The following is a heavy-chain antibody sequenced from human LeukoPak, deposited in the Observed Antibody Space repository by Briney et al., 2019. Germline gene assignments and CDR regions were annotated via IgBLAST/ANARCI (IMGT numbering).Heavy chain of an antibody. D-gene: IGHD3-22*01. V-gene: IGHV4-61*02. CDR2: IYTSGST. CDR1: GGSISSGSYY. CDR3: ARGPYSYDSSGAFDI. Sequence: PSQTLSLTCTVSGGSISSGSYYWSWIRQPAGKGLEWIGRIYTSGSTNYNPSLKSRVAISVDTSKNQSSLKLSSVTAADTAVYYCARGPYSYDSSGAFDIWGQGTMVTVSS. J-gene: IGHJ3*02.